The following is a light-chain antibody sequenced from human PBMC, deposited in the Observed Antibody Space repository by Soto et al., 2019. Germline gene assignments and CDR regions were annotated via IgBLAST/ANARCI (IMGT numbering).Light chain of an antibody. CDR1: QSVTTW. J-gene: IGKJ1*01. V-gene: IGKV1-39*01. CDR3: QQSYSTTWT. CDR2: AAS. Sequence: DIQMTQSPPTLSASVGDRVTITCRASQSVTTWLAWYQQKPGKAPKLLIYAASSLQSGVPSRFSGSGSGTDFTLTISSLQPEDFATYYCQQSYSTTWTFGQGTKVDIK.